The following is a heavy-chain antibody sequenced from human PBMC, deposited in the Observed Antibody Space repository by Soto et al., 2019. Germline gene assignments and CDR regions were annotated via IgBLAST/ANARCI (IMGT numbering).Heavy chain of an antibody. CDR2: INHSGST. CDR3: ARGIADFWSGYSYYYGMDV. J-gene: IGHJ6*02. V-gene: IGHV4-34*01. CDR1: GFTFSSYE. Sequence: VQLVESGGGLVQPGGSLRLSCAASGFTFSSYEMNWVRQAPGKGLEWVGEINHSGSTNYNPSLKSRVTISVDTSKNQFSLKLSSVTAADTAVYYCARGIADFWSGYSYYYGMDVWGQGTTVTVSS. D-gene: IGHD3-3*01.